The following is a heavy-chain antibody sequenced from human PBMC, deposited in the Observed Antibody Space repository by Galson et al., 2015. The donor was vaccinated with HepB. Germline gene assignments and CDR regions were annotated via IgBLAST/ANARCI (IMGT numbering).Heavy chain of an antibody. CDR3: AKDIYGDSGSSLGFDY. J-gene: IGHJ4*02. D-gene: IGHD1-26*01. V-gene: IGHV3-30-3*01. Sequence: SLRLSCAASGFTFSSYAMHWVRQAPGKGLEWVAVISYDGSNKYYADSVKGRFTISRDNSKNTLYLQMNSLRAEDTAVYYCAKDIYGDSGSSLGFDYWGQGTLVTVSS. CDR2: ISYDGSNK. CDR1: GFTFSSYA.